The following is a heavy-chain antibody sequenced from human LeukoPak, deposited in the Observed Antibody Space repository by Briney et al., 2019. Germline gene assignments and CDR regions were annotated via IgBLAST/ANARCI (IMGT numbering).Heavy chain of an antibody. CDR3: ARYQTIPRFYDY. CDR2: IYYGGSS. Sequence: NPSETLSLTCTVSGASLTISYYYWGWIRQPPGEGLEWIGSIYYGGSSDYNPSLKSRVTISEDSSKNQFSLKLNSVTAADTAVYYCARYQTIPRFYDYWGQGTLVTVSS. J-gene: IGHJ4*02. V-gene: IGHV4-39*01. CDR1: GASLTISYYY. D-gene: IGHD2-2*02.